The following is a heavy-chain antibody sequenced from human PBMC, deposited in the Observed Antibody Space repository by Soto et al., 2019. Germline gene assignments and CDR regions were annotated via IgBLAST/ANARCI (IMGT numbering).Heavy chain of an antibody. V-gene: IGHV1-3*01. D-gene: IGHD2-21*02. CDR3: ARSIVVVTALDY. Sequence: SVKVSCKASGYTFTSYAMHWVRQAPGQRLEWMGWINAGNGNTKYSQKLQGRVTITRDTSASTAYMELSSLRSEDTAVYYCARSIVVVTALDYWGQGTLVTVSS. J-gene: IGHJ4*02. CDR1: GYTFTSYA. CDR2: INAGNGNT.